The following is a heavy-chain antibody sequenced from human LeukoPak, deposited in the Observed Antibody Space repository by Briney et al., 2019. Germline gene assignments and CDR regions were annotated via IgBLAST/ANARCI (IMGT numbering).Heavy chain of an antibody. Sequence: SETLSLTCTVSGVSISSGSYYWSWIRQPAGKGLEWIGRFYTSGSPNYNPSLKSRVTISVDKSNNQFSLKLSSVTAADTAVYYCARSAVGYYGSGSYYNWGQGTLVTVSS. V-gene: IGHV4-61*02. D-gene: IGHD3-10*01. CDR1: GVSISSGSYY. J-gene: IGHJ4*02. CDR3: ARSAVGYYGSGSYYN. CDR2: FYTSGSP.